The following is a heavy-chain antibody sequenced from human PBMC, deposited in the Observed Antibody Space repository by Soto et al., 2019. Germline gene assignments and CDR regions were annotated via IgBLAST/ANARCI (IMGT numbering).Heavy chain of an antibody. CDR2: IYPGDSDT. V-gene: IGHV5-51*01. CDR1: GYTFNIYW. J-gene: IGHJ4*02. Sequence: PGESLKISCKASGYTFNIYWIAWVRQMPGKGLEWMGLIYPGDSDTRYSPSFQGQVTFSVDKSITTAYLQWNSLRASDTAIYYCARPGSGGGGDSWGQGTQVTVSS. CDR3: ARPGSGGGGDS. D-gene: IGHD6-19*01.